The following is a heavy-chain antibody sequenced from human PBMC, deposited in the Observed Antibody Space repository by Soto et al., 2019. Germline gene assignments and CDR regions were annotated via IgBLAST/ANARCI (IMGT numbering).Heavy chain of an antibody. J-gene: IGHJ4*02. Sequence: ASVKVSCKASGYTFTAYYIHCVRQAPGQGLEWMGWINPGSGDTSYARRFQGRVTMTRDTSFGPAYMELSSLRSDDTAIYYCARDPGDRTFENWGQGTLVTVSS. CDR2: INPGSGDT. CDR1: GYTFTAYY. D-gene: IGHD2-21*02. V-gene: IGHV1-2*02. CDR3: ARDPGDRTFEN.